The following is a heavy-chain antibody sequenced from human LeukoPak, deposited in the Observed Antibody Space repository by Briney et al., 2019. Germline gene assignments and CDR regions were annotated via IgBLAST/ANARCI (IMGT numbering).Heavy chain of an antibody. V-gene: IGHV4-59*12. D-gene: IGHD3-10*01. J-gene: IGHJ3*02. CDR1: GGSISSNY. CDR3: ARVIKYYYGSGSYYMAFDI. CDR2: IYYSGST. Sequence: SETLSLTCTVSGGSISSNYWSWIRQPPGKGLEWIGYIYYSGSTNYNPSLKSRVTMSVDTSKNQFSLKLSSVTAADTAVYYCARVIKYYYGSGSYYMAFDIRGQGTMVTVSS.